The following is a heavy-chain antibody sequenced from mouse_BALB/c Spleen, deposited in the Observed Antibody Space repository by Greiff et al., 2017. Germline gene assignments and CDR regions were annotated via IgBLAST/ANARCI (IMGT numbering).Heavy chain of an antibody. Sequence: VQLQQSGAELMKPGASVKISCKATGYTFSSYWIEWVKQRPGHGLEWIGEILPGSGSTNYNEKFKGKATFTADTSSNTAYMQLSSLTSEDSAVYYCARRGGSSYLFAYWGQGTLVTVSA. D-gene: IGHD1-1*01. CDR2: ILPGSGST. J-gene: IGHJ3*01. CDR3: ARRGGSSYLFAY. V-gene: IGHV1-9*01. CDR1: GYTFSSYW.